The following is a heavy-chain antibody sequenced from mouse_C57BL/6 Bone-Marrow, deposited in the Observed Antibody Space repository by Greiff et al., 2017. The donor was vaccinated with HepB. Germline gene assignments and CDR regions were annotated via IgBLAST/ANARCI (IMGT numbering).Heavy chain of an antibody. Sequence: EVQVVESVAELVRPGASVKLSCTASGFNIKNTYMHWVKQRSEQGLEWIGRIVPANGNTKYAPKFQGKATITADTSSNTAYLQLSSLTSEDTAIYYCARGGGWLLHFAYWGQGTLVTVSA. CDR1: GFNIKNTY. D-gene: IGHD2-3*01. J-gene: IGHJ3*01. V-gene: IGHV14-3*01. CDR3: ARGGGWLLHFAY. CDR2: IVPANGNT.